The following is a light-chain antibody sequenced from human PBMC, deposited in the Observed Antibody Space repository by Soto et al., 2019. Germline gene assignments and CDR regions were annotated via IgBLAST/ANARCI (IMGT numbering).Light chain of an antibody. Sequence: QSALTQPPSASGSPGQSVTISCTGTSSDVCAYNYVSWYQQHAGKAPKLVIYEVTKRPSGVPDRFSGSKSANTASLTVSGLQAEDEADYYCSSFASSNTWVLGGGTKLTAL. CDR3: SSFASSNTWV. J-gene: IGLJ3*02. CDR1: SSDVCAYNY. V-gene: IGLV2-8*01. CDR2: EVT.